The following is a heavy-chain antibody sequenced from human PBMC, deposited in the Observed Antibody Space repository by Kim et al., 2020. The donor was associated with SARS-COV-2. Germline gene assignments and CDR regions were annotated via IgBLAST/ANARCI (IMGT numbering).Heavy chain of an antibody. V-gene: IGHV4-31*03. D-gene: IGHD3-10*01. CDR1: GGSISSGGYY. CDR3: ARKPGNTIWFGEPMGTYGMDV. Sequence: SETLSLTCTVSGGSISSGGYYWSWIRQHPGKGLEWIGYIYYSGSTYYNPSLKSRVTISVDTSKNQFSLKLSSVTAADTAVYYCARKPGNTIWFGEPMGTYGMDVWGQGTTVTVSS. J-gene: IGHJ6*02. CDR2: IYYSGST.